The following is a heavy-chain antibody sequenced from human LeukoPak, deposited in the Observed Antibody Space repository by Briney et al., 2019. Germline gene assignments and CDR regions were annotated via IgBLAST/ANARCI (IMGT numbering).Heavy chain of an antibody. J-gene: IGHJ4*02. V-gene: IGHV1-69*01. D-gene: IGHD2-2*01. CDR1: GGTFRSYA. Sequence: SVKVSFKASGGTFRSYAISWGRRAPGQGLGWMGGIIPIFGTANYAQKFQGRVTITADESTSTAYMELSSLRSDDTAVYYCARGIVVVPAPLDYWGQGTLVTVSS. CDR3: ARGIVVVPAPLDY. CDR2: IIPIFGTA.